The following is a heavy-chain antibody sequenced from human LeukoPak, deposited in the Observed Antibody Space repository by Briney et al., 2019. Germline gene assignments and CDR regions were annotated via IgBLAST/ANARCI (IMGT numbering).Heavy chain of an antibody. V-gene: IGHV4-39*01. CDR1: GDSTTNINYY. CDR2: IYYSGST. D-gene: IGHD3-22*01. Sequence: SETLSLTCTVYGDSTTNINYYWGWIRQPPGKGLEWIGSIYYSGSTYYNPSLKSRVAISVDTSKNQFSLKLSSVTAADTAVYYCASQRNDYYDSSGHDYWGQGTLVTVSS. J-gene: IGHJ4*02. CDR3: ASQRNDYYDSSGHDY.